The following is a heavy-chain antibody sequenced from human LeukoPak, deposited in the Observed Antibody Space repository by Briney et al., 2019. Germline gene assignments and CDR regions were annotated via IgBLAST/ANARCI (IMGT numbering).Heavy chain of an antibody. CDR2: ISYDGSNK. CDR3: ARVVAEFWFDY. D-gene: IGHD5-12*01. V-gene: IGHV3-30*04. Sequence: GGSLRLSCAASGFTFSSYAMHWVRQAPGKGLEWVAVISYDGSNKYYADSVKGRFTISRDNSKNTLYLQMNSLRAEDTAVYYCARVVAEFWFDYWGQGTLVTVSS. J-gene: IGHJ4*02. CDR1: GFTFSSYA.